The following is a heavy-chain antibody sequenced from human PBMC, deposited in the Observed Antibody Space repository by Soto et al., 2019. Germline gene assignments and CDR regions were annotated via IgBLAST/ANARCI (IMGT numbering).Heavy chain of an antibody. CDR3: AHGSGWLHDY. Sequence: QITLKESGPTLVKPTQTLTLTCSFSGFSLSTSAVGVGWIRQPPGKAPEWLALIYWDDDKQYSPSLKSRLTITQDTSKNQVVLTMTNMDTVDTATYHCAHGSGWLHDYWGQGILVTVSS. J-gene: IGHJ4*02. CDR1: GFSLSTSAVG. V-gene: IGHV2-5*02. D-gene: IGHD6-19*01. CDR2: IYWDDDK.